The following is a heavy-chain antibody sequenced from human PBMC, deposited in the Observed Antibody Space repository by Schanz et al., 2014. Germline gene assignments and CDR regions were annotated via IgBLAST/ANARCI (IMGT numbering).Heavy chain of an antibody. D-gene: IGHD3-10*01. CDR2: ISPTGSST. Sequence: EVQLVESGGALVQPGGSLRLSCSASGFTFSTYAMSWVRQAPGKGLEWVSNISPTGSSTYYADSVKGRFTISRDNGKKSMYLQMNSLRAEDTAVYYCAKDQGSYGSGSYSYFDYWGQGTLXTVSS. J-gene: IGHJ4*02. V-gene: IGHV3-23*04. CDR3: AKDQGSYGSGSYSYFDY. CDR1: GFTFSTYA.